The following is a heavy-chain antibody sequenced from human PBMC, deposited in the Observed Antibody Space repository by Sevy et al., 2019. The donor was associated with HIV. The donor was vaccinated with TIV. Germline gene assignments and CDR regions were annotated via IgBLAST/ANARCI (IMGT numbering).Heavy chain of an antibody. J-gene: IGHJ4*02. D-gene: IGHD3-10*01. CDR1: GGTFSSYA. CDR2: IIPIFGTA. CDR3: ARGYYGSGSYYKDDY. Sequence: ASVKVSCKASGGTFSSYAISWVRQAPGQGLEWMGGIIPIFGTANYAQKFQGRVTITADKSTSTAYMELSSLRSEDTAAYYCARGYYGSGSYYKDDYWGQGTLVTVSS. V-gene: IGHV1-69*06.